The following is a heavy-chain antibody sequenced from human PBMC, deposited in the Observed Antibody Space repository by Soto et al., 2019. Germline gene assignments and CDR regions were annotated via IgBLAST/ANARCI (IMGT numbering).Heavy chain of an antibody. CDR3: ARDRPYYYGSGSPDY. Sequence: GESLKISCAASGFTFSSYSMNWVRQAPGKGLEWVSYISSSSSTIYYADSVKGRFTISRDNTKNSLYLQMNSLRAEDTAVYYCARDRPYYYGSGSPDYWGQGTLVTVSS. CDR2: ISSSSSTI. D-gene: IGHD3-10*01. CDR1: GFTFSSYS. J-gene: IGHJ4*02. V-gene: IGHV3-48*01.